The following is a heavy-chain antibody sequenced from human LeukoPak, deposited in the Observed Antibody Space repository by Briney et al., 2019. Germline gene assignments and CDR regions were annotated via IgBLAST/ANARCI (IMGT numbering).Heavy chain of an antibody. CDR2: MYYSGST. Sequence: SQTLSLTCAVSGGSISSGDYYWSWIRQPPGKGLEWIAYMYYSGSTYYNPSLKSRVTMSADTSKNQLSLKLSSVTAADTAVYYCARPYYYDSRIDPWGRGILVTVSS. CDR1: GGSISSGDYY. J-gene: IGHJ5*02. D-gene: IGHD3-22*01. V-gene: IGHV4-30-4*01. CDR3: ARPYYYDSRIDP.